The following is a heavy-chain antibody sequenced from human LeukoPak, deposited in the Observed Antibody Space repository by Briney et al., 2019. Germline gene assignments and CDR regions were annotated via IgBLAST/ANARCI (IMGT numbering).Heavy chain of an antibody. J-gene: IGHJ4*02. CDR2: IYPGDSDT. CDR3: ARRYYYGSGSYYSSKYYFDY. Sequence: GESLKISCKGSGYYFTSYWIGWVRQMPGKGLEWMGIIYPGDSDTRYSPSFQGQVTISVDKSISTAYLQWSSLKASDTAMYYCARRYYYGSGSYYSSKYYFDYWGQGTLVTVSS. V-gene: IGHV5-51*01. D-gene: IGHD3-10*01. CDR1: GYYFTSYW.